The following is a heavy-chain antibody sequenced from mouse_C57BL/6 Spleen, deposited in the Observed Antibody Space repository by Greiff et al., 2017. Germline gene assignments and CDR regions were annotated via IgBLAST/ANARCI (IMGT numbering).Heavy chain of an antibody. CDR3: ARPYDGYYDYFDY. CDR1: GFTFSDYG. J-gene: IGHJ2*01. Sequence: EVMLVESGGGLVKPGGSLKLSCAASGFTFSDYGMHWVRQAPEKGLEWVAYISSGSSTIYYADTVKGRFTISRDNAKNTLFLQMTSLRSEDTAMYYCARPYDGYYDYFDYWGQGTTLTVSS. D-gene: IGHD2-3*01. CDR2: ISSGSSTI. V-gene: IGHV5-17*01.